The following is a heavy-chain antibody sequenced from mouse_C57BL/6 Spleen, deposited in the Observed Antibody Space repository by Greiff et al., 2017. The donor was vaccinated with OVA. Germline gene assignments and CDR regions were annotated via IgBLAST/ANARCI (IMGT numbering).Heavy chain of an antibody. J-gene: IGHJ2*01. V-gene: IGHV3-6*01. Sequence: EVKLQESGPGLVKPSPSLSLTCSVTGYSITSGYYWYWIRQLRGNKLECVGYISYDGSNNYNPSLKNRISITRDTSSTQSFLKLNPVTTEDTATYYGAKETTLVDYWGQGTTLTVSS. CDR3: AKETTLVDY. CDR1: GYSITSGYY. CDR2: ISYDGSN. D-gene: IGHD1-1*01.